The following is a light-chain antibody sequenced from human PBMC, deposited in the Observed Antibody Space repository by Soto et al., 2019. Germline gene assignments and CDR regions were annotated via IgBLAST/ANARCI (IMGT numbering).Light chain of an antibody. CDR2: GAS. CDR3: HQYGTLPLS. J-gene: IGKJ4*01. Sequence: EILLTQSPGTPSLSPGDRATLSCRASQSLGSTFLAWYQQKSGQSPRLLIYGASDRATDIPDRFSGSGSGADFTLTISRLEPEDFAVYFCHQYGTLPLSFGGGTKVEIK. CDR1: QSLGSTF. V-gene: IGKV3-20*01.